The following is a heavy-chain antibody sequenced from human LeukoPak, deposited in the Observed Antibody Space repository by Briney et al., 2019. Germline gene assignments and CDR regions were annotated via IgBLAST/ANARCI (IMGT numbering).Heavy chain of an antibody. CDR2: IYGGDAA. J-gene: IGHJ4*02. Sequence: GGSLRLSCAASGINVSINYMTWIRQAPGKGLEWVSLIYGGDAAYYAESVRGRFIISRDNLKNTLFLQMNSLRAEDTAVYYCARDGFDYWGQGTLVTVSS. CDR3: ARDGFDY. CDR1: GINVSINY. V-gene: IGHV3-66*01.